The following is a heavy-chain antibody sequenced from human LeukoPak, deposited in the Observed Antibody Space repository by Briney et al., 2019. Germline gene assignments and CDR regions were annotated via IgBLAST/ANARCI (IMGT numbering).Heavy chain of an antibody. J-gene: IGHJ6*03. D-gene: IGHD1-14*01. V-gene: IGHV4-59*01. CDR1: GGALSSDY. CDR2: VSYSGTT. Sequence: SETLSLTCTASGGALSSDYWSWIRQPPGKGLEWIGYVSYSGTTNCNPSLSSRLTISLDTPKNRFSLNLYSVTAADTAIYFCARYIRGPDYYIDVWGKGTTVAVSS. CDR3: ARYIRGPDYYIDV.